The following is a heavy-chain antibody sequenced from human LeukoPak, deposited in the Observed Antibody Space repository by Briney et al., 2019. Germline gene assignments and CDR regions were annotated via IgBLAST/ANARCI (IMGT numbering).Heavy chain of an antibody. D-gene: IGHD3-9*01. V-gene: IGHV3-48*03. CDR2: ISTSGTTV. J-gene: IGHJ4*02. CDR3: ARETAAINFDY. CDR1: GFTFSNFE. Sequence: GGSLRLSCAVSGFTFSNFEMNWVRQAPGKGLEWISYISTSGTTVYYADSVRGRFTISRDNAQNSLFLQMNSLRVEGTAVYYCARETAAINFDYWGQGTLVTVSS.